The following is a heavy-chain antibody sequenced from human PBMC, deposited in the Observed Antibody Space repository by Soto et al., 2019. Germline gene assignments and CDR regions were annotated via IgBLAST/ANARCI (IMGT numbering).Heavy chain of an antibody. CDR2: IYPGDYDT. Sequence: GEALKISCHCSGYSFPSFLIGLVRPMNGKGLEWMGIIYPGDYDTRYSQSFQGQVPISADKSICTEFPQWSSLKASDSAMYYCARLSRDRPFDYWGQGTLVT. V-gene: IGHV5-51*01. CDR3: ARLSRDRPFDY. CDR1: GYSFPSFL. D-gene: IGHD2-2*01. J-gene: IGHJ4*02.